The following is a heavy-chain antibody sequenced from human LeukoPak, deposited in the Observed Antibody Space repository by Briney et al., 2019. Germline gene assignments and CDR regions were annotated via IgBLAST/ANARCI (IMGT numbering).Heavy chain of an antibody. D-gene: IGHD3-10*01. V-gene: IGHV5-51*01. CDR2: IYPGDSHT. CDR3: ARAPPDMVRGVYFDY. Sequence: GESLKISCKGAGYSFTSYWIGWVRQMPGKGLEWMGVIYPGDSHTRYSPSFQGQVTISADKSISTAYLQWSSLKASDTAMYYCARAPPDMVRGVYFDYWGQGTLVTVSS. CDR1: GYSFTSYW. J-gene: IGHJ4*02.